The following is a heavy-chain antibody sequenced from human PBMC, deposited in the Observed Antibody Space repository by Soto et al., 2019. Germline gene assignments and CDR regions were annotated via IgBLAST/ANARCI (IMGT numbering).Heavy chain of an antibody. Sequence: GGSLRLSCAASGFTFSSYGMHWVRQAPGKGLEWVAVISNDGSNKHYADSVKGRFTISRDNSKNTLDLQMNSLRAEDTAVYYCAKDSNYGDYLYYFDYWGQGTLVTVSS. D-gene: IGHD4-17*01. CDR3: AKDSNYGDYLYYFDY. CDR1: GFTFSSYG. CDR2: ISNDGSNK. J-gene: IGHJ4*02. V-gene: IGHV3-30*18.